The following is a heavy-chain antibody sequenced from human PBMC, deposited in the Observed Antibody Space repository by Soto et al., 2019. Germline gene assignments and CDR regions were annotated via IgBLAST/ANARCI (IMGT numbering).Heavy chain of an antibody. CDR2: IIPIFNSA. J-gene: IGHJ4*02. CDR1: GGTFNNYA. D-gene: IGHD5-12*01. V-gene: IGHV1-69*01. CDR3: AREVTVASYSFDF. Sequence: QVQLVQSGAEVKRPGSSVKVSCKASGGTFNNYALSWVRQAPGQGLEWVGVIIPIFNSANYAQKFQGRVTITADDSTSTAYMDLRSLRPDDTAVYYCAREVTVASYSFDFWGQGTLVTVSS.